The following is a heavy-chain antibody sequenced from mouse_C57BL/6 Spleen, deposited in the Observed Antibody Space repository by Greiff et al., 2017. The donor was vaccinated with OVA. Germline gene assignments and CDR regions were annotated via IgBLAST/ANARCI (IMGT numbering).Heavy chain of an antibody. D-gene: IGHD3-3*01. CDR3: AREELRDVYAMDY. CDR2: IDPNSGGT. CDR1: GSPFTSYW. Sequence: QVQLQQPGAALVKPGASVKLSCKASGSPFTSYWMPWVKQRPGRGLEWIGRIDPNSGGTKYNEKFKSKATLTVDKPASTAYMQLSSLTSEDSAVYYCAREELRDVYAMDYWGQGTSVTVSS. V-gene: IGHV1-72*01. J-gene: IGHJ4*01.